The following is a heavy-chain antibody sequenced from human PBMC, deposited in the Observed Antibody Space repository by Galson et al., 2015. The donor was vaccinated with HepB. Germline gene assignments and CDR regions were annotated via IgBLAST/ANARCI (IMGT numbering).Heavy chain of an antibody. D-gene: IGHD3-22*01. CDR1: GFTFGDYA. CDR2: IRSKAYGGTT. V-gene: IGHV3-49*04. Sequence: SLRLSCAASGFTFGDYAMSWVRQAPGKGLEWVGFIRSKAYGGTTEYAASVKGRFTISRDDPKSIAYLQMNSLKTEDTAVYYCTRGTLDYDSSGYYDYWGQGTLVTVSS. CDR3: TRGTLDYDSSGYYDY. J-gene: IGHJ4*02.